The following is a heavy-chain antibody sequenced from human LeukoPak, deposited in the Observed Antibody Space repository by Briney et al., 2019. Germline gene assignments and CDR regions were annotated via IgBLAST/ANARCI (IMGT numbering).Heavy chain of an antibody. CDR3: ARGVFGTYYDFWSGYYSSYFQH. CDR2: IYYSGST. CDR1: DGSISSSSYY. D-gene: IGHD3-3*01. V-gene: IGHV4-39*07. Sequence: PSETLSLTCTVSDGSISSSSYYWGWIRQPPGKGLEWIGNIYYSGSTYYNPSLKSRVTISVDTSKNQFSLKLSSVTAADTAVYYCARGVFGTYYDFWSGYYSSYFQHWGQGTLVTVSS. J-gene: IGHJ1*01.